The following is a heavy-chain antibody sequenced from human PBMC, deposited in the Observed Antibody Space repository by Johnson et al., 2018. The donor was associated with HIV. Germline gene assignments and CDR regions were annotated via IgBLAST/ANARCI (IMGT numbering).Heavy chain of an antibody. V-gene: IGHV3-13*01. J-gene: IGHJ3*02. D-gene: IGHD1-26*01. CDR2: IGTAGDT. Sequence: VQLVESGGGVVRPGGSLRLSCAASGFTFDDYAMSWVRQGPRKGLEWVSGIGTAGDTYYPGSVKGRFTISRENAKNSLYLQMNSLRVGDTAVYYCVRGGATSYDAFDIWGQGTMVTVSS. CDR3: VRGGATSYDAFDI. CDR1: GFTFDDYA.